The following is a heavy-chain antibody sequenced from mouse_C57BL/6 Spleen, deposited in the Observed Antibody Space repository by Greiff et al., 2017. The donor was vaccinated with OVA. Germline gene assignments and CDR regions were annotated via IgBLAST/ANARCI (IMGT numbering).Heavy chain of an antibody. CDR2: IDPSDSYT. J-gene: IGHJ2*01. V-gene: IGHV1-59*01. Sequence: QVQLQQPGAELVRPGTSVKLSCKASGYTFTSYWMHWVKQRPGQGLEWIGVIDPSDSYTNYNQKFKGKATLTVDTSSSTAYMQLSSLTSEDSAVYYCARDLGSYREYWGKGTTLTVSS. CDR3: ARDLGSYREY. D-gene: IGHD1-1*02. CDR1: GYTFTSYW.